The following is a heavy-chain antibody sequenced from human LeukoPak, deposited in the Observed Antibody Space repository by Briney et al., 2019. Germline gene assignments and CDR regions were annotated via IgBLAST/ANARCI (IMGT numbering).Heavy chain of an antibody. J-gene: IGHJ4*02. D-gene: IGHD6-13*01. CDR3: ARGGSSWYYFDY. CDR1: GYTFTGYY. Sequence: ASVKVSCKASGYTFTGYYMHWVRQAPGQWLEWMGRINPNSGGTNYAQKFQGRVTMTRDTSVSTAYMELSRLRSDDTAVYYCARGGSSWYYFDYWGQGTLVTVSS. CDR2: INPNSGGT. V-gene: IGHV1-2*06.